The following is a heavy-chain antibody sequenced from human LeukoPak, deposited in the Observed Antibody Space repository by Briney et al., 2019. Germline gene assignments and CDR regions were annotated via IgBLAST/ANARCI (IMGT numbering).Heavy chain of an antibody. V-gene: IGHV1-69*06. CDR2: IIPVFGTA. CDR3: ARSSYSSSWYPDAFDI. D-gene: IGHD6-13*01. J-gene: IGHJ3*02. Sequence: SVKVSCKASGGTFSSYAISWVRQAPGQGLEWMGGIIPVFGTANYAQKFQGRVTITADKSTSTAYMELSSLRSEDTAVYYCARSSYSSSWYPDAFDIWGQGTMVTVSS. CDR1: GGTFSSYA.